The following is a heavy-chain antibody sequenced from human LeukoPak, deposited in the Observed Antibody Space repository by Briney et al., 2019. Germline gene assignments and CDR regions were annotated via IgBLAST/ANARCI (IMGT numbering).Heavy chain of an antibody. CDR3: ASNGVYVPTEYFQR. D-gene: IGHD3-10*02. Sequence: ASVKVSCKASGGTFSSCAISWVRQAPGQGLEWMGGIIPIFGTANYAQKFQGRVTITADKSTSTAYMELSSLRSEDTAVYYCASNGVYVPTEYFQRWGQGTLVTVSS. J-gene: IGHJ1*01. V-gene: IGHV1-69*06. CDR1: GGTFSSCA. CDR2: IIPIFGTA.